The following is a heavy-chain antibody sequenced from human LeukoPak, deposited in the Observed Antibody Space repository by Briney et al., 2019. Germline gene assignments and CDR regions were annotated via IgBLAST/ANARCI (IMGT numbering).Heavy chain of an antibody. CDR2: ISYDGSNK. Sequence: PGGSLRLSCAASGFTFSSYAMHWVRQAPGKGLEWVAVISYDGSNKYYADSVKGRFTISRDNSKNTLYLQMNSLRAEDTAVYYCARAAVAVAGFYYYYYMDVWGKGTTVTVSS. D-gene: IGHD6-19*01. V-gene: IGHV3-30*04. J-gene: IGHJ6*03. CDR1: GFTFSSYA. CDR3: ARAAVAVAGFYYYYYMDV.